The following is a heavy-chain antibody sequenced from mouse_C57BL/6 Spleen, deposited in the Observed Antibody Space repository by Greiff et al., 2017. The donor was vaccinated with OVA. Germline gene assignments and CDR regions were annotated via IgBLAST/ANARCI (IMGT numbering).Heavy chain of an antibody. CDR3: ARQRRLRAMDY. J-gene: IGHJ4*01. CDR1: GYTFTDYN. CDR2: INPNNGGT. D-gene: IGHD3-2*02. Sequence: EVKLMESGPELVKPGASVKMSCKASGYTFTDYNMHWVKQSHGKSLEWIGYINPNNGGTSYNQKFKGKATLTVNKSSSTAYMELRSLTSEDSAVYYCARQRRLRAMDYWGKGTSVTGSS. V-gene: IGHV1-22*01.